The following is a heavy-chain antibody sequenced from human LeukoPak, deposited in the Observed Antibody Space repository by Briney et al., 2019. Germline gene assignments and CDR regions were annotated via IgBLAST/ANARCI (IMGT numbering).Heavy chain of an antibody. J-gene: IGHJ4*02. CDR3: SPYFVLMIEYPAAGEGGPCFY. V-gene: IGHV3-30*02. Sequence: GGSLRLSCAASGFTFGSYGMHWVRQAPGKGLEWVAFIRYDGSNKYYADSVKGRFTISRDNSKNTLYLQMNSLRAEDTAVYYCSPYFVLMIEYPAAGEGGPCFYWGRETGVPVP. D-gene: IGHD2-8*01. CDR2: IRYDGSNK. CDR1: GFTFGSYG.